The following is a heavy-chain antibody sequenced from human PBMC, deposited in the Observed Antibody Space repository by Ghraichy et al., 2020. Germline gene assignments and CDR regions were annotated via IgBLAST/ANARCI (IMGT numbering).Heavy chain of an antibody. D-gene: IGHD6-6*01. CDR1: GFSFSDFA. CDR3: ARGDPSRSSMVFDY. Sequence: GGSLRLSCAASGFSFSDFAMHWVRQAPGKGLEWVAVIWYDGSNKYYADSVKGRFTISRTNSKNTLYLQMNSLRAEDTAVYFCARGDPSRSSMVFDYWGQGTLVTVSS. J-gene: IGHJ4*02. CDR2: IWYDGSNK. V-gene: IGHV3-33*01.